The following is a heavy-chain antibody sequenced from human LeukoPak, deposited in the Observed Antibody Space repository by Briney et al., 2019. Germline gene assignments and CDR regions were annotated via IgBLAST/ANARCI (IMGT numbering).Heavy chain of an antibody. Sequence: GESLKISCKGSGYSFTSYWIAWLRQMPGKGLEWMAIIYPADSDTRYSPSFQGQVTVSADMSISTAYLQWSSLKASDTAIYYCARHRMGTCRSGNCYLDYWGQGTLVTVSS. D-gene: IGHD4-23*01. V-gene: IGHV5-51*01. J-gene: IGHJ4*02. CDR2: IYPADSDT. CDR3: ARHRMGTCRSGNCYLDY. CDR1: GYSFTSYW.